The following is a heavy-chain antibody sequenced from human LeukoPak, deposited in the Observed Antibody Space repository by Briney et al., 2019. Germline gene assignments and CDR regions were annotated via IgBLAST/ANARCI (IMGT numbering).Heavy chain of an antibody. CDR2: ISGSGGST. Sequence: GGSLRLSCAASGFTFSSYAMSWVRQAPGKGLEWVSAISGSGGSTYYADSVKGRFTISRDNSKNTLYLQMNSLRAEDTAVYYCAKETVLWFGELSYQLDYWGQGTLVTVYS. CDR1: GFTFSSYA. CDR3: AKETVLWFGELSYQLDY. V-gene: IGHV3-23*01. J-gene: IGHJ4*02. D-gene: IGHD3-10*01.